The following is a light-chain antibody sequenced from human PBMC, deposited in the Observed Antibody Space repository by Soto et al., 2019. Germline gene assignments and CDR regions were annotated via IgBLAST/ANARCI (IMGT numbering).Light chain of an antibody. CDR1: YSDVGTYNY. CDR2: EVS. V-gene: IGLV2-14*01. CDR3: SSYTSSSTYV. Sequence: QSVLTQPASVSGSPGQSITISCTGSYSDVGTYNYVSWYQQHPGKAPKLMIYEVSNRPSGVSNRFSGSKSGNTASLTISGLQAEDEADYYCSSYTSSSTYVFGTGTKLTVL. J-gene: IGLJ1*01.